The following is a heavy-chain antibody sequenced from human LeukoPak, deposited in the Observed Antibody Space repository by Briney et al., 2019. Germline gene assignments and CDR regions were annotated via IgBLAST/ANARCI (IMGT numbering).Heavy chain of an antibody. Sequence: ASVKVSCKASGGTFSSYAISWVRQAPGQGLEWMGRIIPILGIANYAQKFQGRVTITADKSTSTAYMELSSLRSEDTAVYYCAREDCSGGNCYQNFDNWGQGTLVTVSS. CDR2: IIPILGIA. CDR1: GGTFSSYA. V-gene: IGHV1-69*04. CDR3: AREDCSGGNCYQNFDN. J-gene: IGHJ4*02. D-gene: IGHD2-15*01.